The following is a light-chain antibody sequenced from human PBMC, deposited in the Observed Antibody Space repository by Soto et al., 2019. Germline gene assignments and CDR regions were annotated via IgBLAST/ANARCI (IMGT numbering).Light chain of an antibody. J-gene: IGLJ7*01. Sequence: QPVLTQSPSASASLGASVKLTCTLSSGQSTYAIAWHQQQPEKGPRYLMKVNSGGSHIKGDGIPDRFSGSSSGAERYLFISSLQSEDEADYYCQTWGTGSAIVVFGGGTQLTVL. V-gene: IGLV4-69*01. CDR1: SGQSTYA. CDR3: QTWGTGSAIVV. CDR2: VNSGGSH.